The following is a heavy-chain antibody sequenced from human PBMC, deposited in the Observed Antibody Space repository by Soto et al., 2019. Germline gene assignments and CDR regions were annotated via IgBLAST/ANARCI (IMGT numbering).Heavy chain of an antibody. V-gene: IGHV4-59*01. J-gene: IGHJ4*02. CDR1: GGSISSYY. CDR2: IYYSGST. CDR3: ERAPRGWQRYYFDY. D-gene: IGHD6-19*01. Sequence: PSETLSLTCTVSGGSISSYYWSWIRQPPGKGLEWIGYIYYSGSTNYNPSLKSRVTISVDTSKNQFSLKLSSVTAADTAVYYCERAPRGWQRYYFDYWGQGTLVTVSS.